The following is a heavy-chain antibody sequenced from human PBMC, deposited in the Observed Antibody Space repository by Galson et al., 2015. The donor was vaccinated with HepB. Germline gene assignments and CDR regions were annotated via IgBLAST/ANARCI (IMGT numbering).Heavy chain of an antibody. J-gene: IGHJ4*02. CDR1: GFTVSSNY. V-gene: IGHV3-66*01. D-gene: IGHD3-10*01. CDR3: ARVPNMVRGVIQYYFDY. CDR2: IYSGGST. Sequence: SLRLSCAASGFTVSSNYMSWVRQAPGKGLEWVSVIYSGGSTYYADSVKGRFTISRDNSKNTLYLQMNSLRAEDMAVYYCARVPNMVRGVIQYYFDYWGQGTLVTVSS.